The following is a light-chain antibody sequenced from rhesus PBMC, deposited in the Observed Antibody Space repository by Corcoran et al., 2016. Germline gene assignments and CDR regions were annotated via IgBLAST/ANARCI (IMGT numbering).Light chain of an antibody. V-gene: IGKV1-22*01. J-gene: IGKJ4*01. CDR3: QQYIRGPLT. CDR1: QRVMNW. CDR2: RAS. Sequence: DIQMTQSPSSLSASVGDTVTISCRASQRVMNWLAWYQQKPGKAPKLLIYRASQLQSGVPSRFSGGGSGTDFTLTISSQQSEDFATYFCQQYIRGPLTFGGGTKVDLK.